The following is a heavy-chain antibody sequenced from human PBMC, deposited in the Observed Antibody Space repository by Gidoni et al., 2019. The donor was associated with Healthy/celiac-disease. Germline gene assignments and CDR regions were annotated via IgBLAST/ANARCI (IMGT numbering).Heavy chain of an antibody. V-gene: IGHV3-23*01. CDR3: AKTHVEEVGAIYFDY. D-gene: IGHD1-26*01. CDR1: GFTFRSYA. CDR2: ISGSGGST. J-gene: IGHJ4*02. Sequence: EVQLLESGGGLVQPGGSLRLSCAASGFTFRSYAMSWVRQAPGKGLEWVSAISGSGGSTNYADSVKGRFTISRDNSKNTLYLQMNSLRAEDTAVYYCAKTHVEEVGAIYFDYWGQGTLVTVSS.